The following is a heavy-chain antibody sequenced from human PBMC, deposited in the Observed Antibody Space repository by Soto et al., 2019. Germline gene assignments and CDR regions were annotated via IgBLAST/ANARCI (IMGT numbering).Heavy chain of an antibody. CDR3: AREGGPNWFDP. Sequence: GGSMRLSCAASGFTFSSYAMHGVRQAPGKGLEWVAVISYDGSNKYYADSVKGRFTISRDNSKNTLYLQMNSLRAEDTAVSYCAREGGPNWFDPWGQGTLVPAPQ. J-gene: IGHJ5*02. CDR2: ISYDGSNK. CDR1: GFTFSSYA. D-gene: IGHD2-15*01. V-gene: IGHV3-30-3*01.